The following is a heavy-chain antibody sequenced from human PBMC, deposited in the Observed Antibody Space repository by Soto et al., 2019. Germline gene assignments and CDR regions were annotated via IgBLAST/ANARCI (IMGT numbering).Heavy chain of an antibody. Sequence: PSETLSLTCTVSGGSISSSSYYWGWIRQPPGKGLEWIGSIYYSGSTYYNPSLKSRVTISVDTSKNQFSLKLRSEDTAVYYCARGELSMTTVTVRDYYGMDVWGQGTTVTVSS. CDR1: GGSISSSSYY. D-gene: IGHD4-17*01. V-gene: IGHV4-39*01. J-gene: IGHJ6*02. CDR2: IYYSGST. CDR3: ARGELSMTTVTVRDYYGMDV.